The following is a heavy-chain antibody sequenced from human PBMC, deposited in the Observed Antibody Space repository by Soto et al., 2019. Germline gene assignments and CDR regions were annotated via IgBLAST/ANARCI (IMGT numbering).Heavy chain of an antibody. CDR1: GGSFSGYY. V-gene: IGHV4-34*01. J-gene: IGHJ5*02. CDR3: ARRDIVLMVYAFDP. CDR2: INHSGST. D-gene: IGHD2-8*01. Sequence: LETLSLTCAVYGGSFSGYYWGWIRQPPGKGPEWIGEINHSGSTNYNPSLKSRVTISVDTSKNQFSLKLSSVTAADTAVYYCARRDIVLMVYAFDPWGQGTLVTVSS.